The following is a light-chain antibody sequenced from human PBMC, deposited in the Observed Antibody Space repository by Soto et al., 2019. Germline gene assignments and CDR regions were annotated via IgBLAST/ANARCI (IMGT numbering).Light chain of an antibody. CDR3: CSYAGSSTLWV. CDR2: EVS. Sequence: QSALTQPASVSGSLGQSITISCTGTSSDVGSYNLVSWYQQHPGKAPKLMIYEVSKRPSGVSNRFSGSKSGNTASLTISGLQAEDEADYYCCSYAGSSTLWVFGGGTQLTVL. CDR1: SSDVGSYNL. J-gene: IGLJ3*02. V-gene: IGLV2-23*02.